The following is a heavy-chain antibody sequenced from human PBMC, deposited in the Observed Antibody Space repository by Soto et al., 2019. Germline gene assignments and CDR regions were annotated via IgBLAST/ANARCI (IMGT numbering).Heavy chain of an antibody. V-gene: IGHV3-20*04. Sequence: EVQLVESGGSVVRPGGSLRLSCVVSGFTSGDYGMSWVRQGPGKGLEWVAGLNWNGARTTYADSVKGRFIVSRDNAKNSLYLQMNSLRAEDTAFYYCTREGDYGDYIGWYFDLWGRGTLVTVSS. J-gene: IGHJ2*01. CDR2: LNWNGART. D-gene: IGHD4-17*01. CDR1: GFTSGDYG. CDR3: TREGDYGDYIGWYFDL.